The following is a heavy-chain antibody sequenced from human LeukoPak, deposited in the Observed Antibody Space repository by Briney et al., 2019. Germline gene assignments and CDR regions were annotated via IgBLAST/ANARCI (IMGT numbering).Heavy chain of an antibody. CDR1: GGSISSGDYY. J-gene: IGHJ5*02. D-gene: IGHD2-2*01. V-gene: IGHV4-30-4*02. CDR2: IYYSGST. Sequence: SETLSLTCTVSGGSISSGDYYWSWIRQPPGKGLEWIGYIYYSGSTYYNPSLKSRVTISIDTSKNQFSLKLSSVTAADTAVYYCASGGYCSSTSCYPNWFDPRGQGTLVTVSS. CDR3: ASGGYCSSTSCYPNWFDP.